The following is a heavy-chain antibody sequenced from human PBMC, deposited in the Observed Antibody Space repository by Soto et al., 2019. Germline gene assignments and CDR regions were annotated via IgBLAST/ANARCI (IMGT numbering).Heavy chain of an antibody. J-gene: IGHJ3*02. CDR1: GGSISSYY. D-gene: IGHD1-1*01. CDR3: ARVASDWNRDAFDI. V-gene: IGHV4-59*01. CDR2: IYYSGST. Sequence: PSETLSLTCTVSGGSISSYYWSWIRQPPGKGLEWIGYIYYSGSTNYNPSLKSRVTISVDTSKNQFSLKLSSVTAADTAVYYCARVASDWNRDAFDIWGQGTMVTVS.